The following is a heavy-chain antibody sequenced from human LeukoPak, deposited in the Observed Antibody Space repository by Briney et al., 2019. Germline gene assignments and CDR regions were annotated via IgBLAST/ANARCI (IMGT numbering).Heavy chain of an antibody. CDR1: GGSISSSSYY. V-gene: IGHV4-39*07. D-gene: IGHD3-3*01. J-gene: IGHJ5*02. Sequence: SETLSLTCTVSGGSISSSSYYWGWIRQPPGKGLEWIGSIYYSGSIYYNPSLKSRVTISVDTSKNQFSLNMSSVTAADTAVYYYASSSKNDFWSGYPFSWFDPWGQGTLVTVSS. CDR3: ASSSKNDFWSGYPFSWFDP. CDR2: IYYSGSI.